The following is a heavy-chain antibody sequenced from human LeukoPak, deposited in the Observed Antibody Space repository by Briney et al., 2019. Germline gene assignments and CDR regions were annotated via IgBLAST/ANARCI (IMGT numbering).Heavy chain of an antibody. CDR3: ARLWFGEEPDY. CDR2: INPNSGGT. Sequence: ASVKVSCKASGYTFTGYYMHLVGQAPGQGLEWMGRINPNSGGTNYAQKFQGRVTMTRDTSISTACMEPSRLRSDDTAVYYCARLWFGEEPDYWGQGTLVTVSS. CDR1: GYTFTGYY. D-gene: IGHD3-10*01. V-gene: IGHV1-2*06. J-gene: IGHJ4*02.